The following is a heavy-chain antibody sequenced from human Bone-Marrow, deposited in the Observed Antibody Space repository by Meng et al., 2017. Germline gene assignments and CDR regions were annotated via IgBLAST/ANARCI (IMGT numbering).Heavy chain of an antibody. J-gene: IGHJ4*02. CDR3: VGDFLGN. CDR2: IKRETDGGTA. Sequence: EVQRVESGGGLVKPGGSLRVSCAVSGLTFSNAWMSWFRQAPGKGLEWVGHIKRETDGGTAEYAAPVKGRFSISRDDSKNTLYLQMNSLKTEDTAVYYCVGDFLGNWGQGTLVTVSS. D-gene: IGHD3-16*01. V-gene: IGHV3-15*01. CDR1: GLTFSNAW.